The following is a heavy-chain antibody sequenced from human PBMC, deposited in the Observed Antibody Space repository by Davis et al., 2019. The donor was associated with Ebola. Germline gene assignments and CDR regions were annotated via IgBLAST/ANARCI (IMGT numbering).Heavy chain of an antibody. Sequence: SLSPTCILSAHSTSSGSYWCCIRQPPGKGLEWIGSIYHSGNTYYNPSLKSRVTLSVDTSKNQFSLKLSSVTAADTAVYYCTRDIGAFDIWGQETMVTVSS. J-gene: IGHJ3*02. CDR2: IYHSGNT. D-gene: IGHD3-16*02. V-gene: IGHV4-38-2*02. CDR1: AHSTSSGSY. CDR3: TRDIGAFDI.